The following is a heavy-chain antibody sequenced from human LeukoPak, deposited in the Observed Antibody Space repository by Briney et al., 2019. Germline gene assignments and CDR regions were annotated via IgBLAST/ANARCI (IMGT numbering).Heavy chain of an antibody. D-gene: IGHD3-10*01. CDR2: ITCDGGRT. J-gene: IGHJ6*03. CDR1: GFTFSSYD. V-gene: IGHV3-64*01. CDR3: ARSRGLDLHYYYDMDV. Sequence: GGSLRLSCAASGFTFSSYDVQWVRQAPGKGGEYVSAITCDGGRTYYANSVKGRFTISRDNSKNTLYLQMGSLRAEDMAVYYCARSRGLDLHYYYDMDVWGKGTTVTVSS.